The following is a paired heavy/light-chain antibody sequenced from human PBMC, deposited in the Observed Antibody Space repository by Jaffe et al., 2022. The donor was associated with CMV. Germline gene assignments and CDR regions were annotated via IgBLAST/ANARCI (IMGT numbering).Light chain of an antibody. Sequence: DIVMTQSPDSLAVSLGERATINCKSSQSILYSSNNKNHLTWYQQKPGQPPKLLIFWASTRESGVPDRFSGSGSGTDFTLTISSLQAEDVAVYYCQQYYSIPYTFGQGTKLEIK. CDR2: WAS. V-gene: IGKV4-1*01. CDR3: QQYYSIPYT. CDR1: QSILYSSNNKNH. J-gene: IGKJ2*01.
Heavy chain of an antibody. J-gene: IGHJ5*02. V-gene: IGHV4-34*01. D-gene: IGHD3-9*01. CDR2: INHIGGT. CDR3: ARGLFLVGGLDP. Sequence: QVHLQQWGAGLLKPSETLSLTCAVSGGSFSGYFWNWIRQPPGKGLEWIGEINHIGGTNYNPSLKSRVTLSVDTSKNQFSLKLSSVTAADTAIYYCARGLFLVGGLDPWGQGTLVTVSS. CDR1: GGSFSGYF.